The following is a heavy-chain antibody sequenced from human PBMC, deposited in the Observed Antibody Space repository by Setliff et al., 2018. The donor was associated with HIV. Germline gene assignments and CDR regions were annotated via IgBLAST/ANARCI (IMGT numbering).Heavy chain of an antibody. CDR3: ARGPYGPPDAFDI. CDR1: GFSLSTSGMR. Sequence: SGPTLVNPTQTLTLTCTFSGFSLSTSGMRVTWIRQPPGKALEWLARIEWDDDKFYSTSLKTRLTISKDTSKNQVVLTMTNMDPVDTATYYCARGPYGPPDAFDIWGQGTMVTVSS. V-gene: IGHV2-70*04. CDR2: IEWDDDK. J-gene: IGHJ3*02. D-gene: IGHD3-10*01.